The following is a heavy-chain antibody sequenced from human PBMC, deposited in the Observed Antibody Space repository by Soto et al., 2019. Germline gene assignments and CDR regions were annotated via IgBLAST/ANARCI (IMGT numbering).Heavy chain of an antibody. J-gene: IGHJ4*02. Sequence: GGSLRLSCAASGFTFSSYSMNWVRQAPGKGLEWVSSISSSSSYIYYADSVKGRFTISRDNAKNSLYLQMNSLRAEDTAVYYCARVKWAGDYGPFDYWGQGTLVTVSS. CDR3: ARVKWAGDYGPFDY. V-gene: IGHV3-21*01. D-gene: IGHD4-17*01. CDR2: ISSSSSYI. CDR1: GFTFSSYS.